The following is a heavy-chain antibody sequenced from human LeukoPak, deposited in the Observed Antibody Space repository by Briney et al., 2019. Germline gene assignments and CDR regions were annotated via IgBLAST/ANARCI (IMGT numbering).Heavy chain of an antibody. J-gene: IGHJ6*02. V-gene: IGHV3-30*18. D-gene: IGHD3-10*01. CDR2: ISYDGSNK. CDR1: GFTFSSYG. Sequence: GRSLRLSCAASGFTFSSYGMHWVRQAPGKGLEWVAVISYDGSNKYYADSVKGRFTISRDNSENTLYLQMNSLRAEDTAVYYCAKATMVRGVINYYYYGMDVWGQGTTVTVSS. CDR3: AKATMVRGVINYYYYGMDV.